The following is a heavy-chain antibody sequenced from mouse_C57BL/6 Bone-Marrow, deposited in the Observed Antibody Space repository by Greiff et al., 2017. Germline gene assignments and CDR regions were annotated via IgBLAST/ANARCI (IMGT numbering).Heavy chain of an antibody. V-gene: IGHV1-19*01. CDR3: ARGVLSWFAY. D-gene: IGHD2-3*01. Sequence: VQLQQSGPVLVKPGASVKMSCKASGYTFTDYYMNWVKQSHGKSLEWIGVINPYNGGTSYTQKFTGKATLTVDKSSSTAYMELNSLTSEDSAVYYCARGVLSWFAYWGQGTLVTVSA. CDR1: GYTFTDYY. J-gene: IGHJ3*01. CDR2: INPYNGGT.